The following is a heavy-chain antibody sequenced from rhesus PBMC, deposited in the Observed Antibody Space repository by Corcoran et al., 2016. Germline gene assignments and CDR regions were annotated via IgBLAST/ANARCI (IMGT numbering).Heavy chain of an antibody. CDR1: GGSLRGYY. CDR2: IGGIGGDT. V-gene: IGHV4-165*02. CDR3: ARFRSNGWSGVYFNY. Sequence: QVQLQESGPGLVKSSETLSLPGEVSGGSLRGYYWTWIRQPPGDGLEWIGYIGGIGGDTYYNPSLKSRVTFSRDTSKNQFSLRLSSVTAADTAIYYCARFRSNGWSGVYFNYWGQGVLVTVSS. J-gene: IGHJ4*01. D-gene: IGHD6S26*01.